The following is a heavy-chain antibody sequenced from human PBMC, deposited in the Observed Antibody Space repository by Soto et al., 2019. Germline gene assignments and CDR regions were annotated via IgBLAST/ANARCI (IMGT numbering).Heavy chain of an antibody. Sequence: GGSLRLSCAASGFTFSSYSMNWVRQAPGKGLEWVSSISSSSSYIYYADSVKGRFTISRDNAKNSLYLQMNSLRAEDTAVYYCARVGVAMVTQWGYYYYGMDVWGQGTTVTVSS. CDR2: ISSSSSYI. V-gene: IGHV3-21*01. CDR3: ARVGVAMVTQWGYYYYGMDV. CDR1: GFTFSSYS. J-gene: IGHJ6*02. D-gene: IGHD2-21*02.